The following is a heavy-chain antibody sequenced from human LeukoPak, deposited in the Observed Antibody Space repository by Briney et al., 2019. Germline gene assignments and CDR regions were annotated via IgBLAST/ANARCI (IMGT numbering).Heavy chain of an antibody. V-gene: IGHV4-34*01. CDR2: INHSGST. Sequence: PSETLSLTCAVYGGSFSGYYWSWIRQPPGKGLEWIGEINHSGSTNYNPSLKSRVTISVDTSKNQFPLKLSSVTAADTAVYYCARRRWFGGYYFDYWGQGTLVTVSS. CDR1: GGSFSGYY. J-gene: IGHJ4*02. CDR3: ARRRWFGGYYFDY. D-gene: IGHD3-10*01.